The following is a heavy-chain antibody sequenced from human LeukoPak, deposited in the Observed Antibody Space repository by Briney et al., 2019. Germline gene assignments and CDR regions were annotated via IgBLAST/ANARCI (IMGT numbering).Heavy chain of an antibody. D-gene: IGHD3-22*01. CDR3: ARYDSSGYSPFDP. Sequence: SETPSLTCTVSGGSISSSSYYWGWIRQPPGKGLEWIGSIYYSGCTYYNPSLKSRVTISVDTSKNQFSLKLSSVTAADTAVYYCARYDSSGYSPFDPWGQGTLVTVSS. CDR2: IYYSGCT. CDR1: GGSISSSSYY. V-gene: IGHV4-39*01. J-gene: IGHJ5*02.